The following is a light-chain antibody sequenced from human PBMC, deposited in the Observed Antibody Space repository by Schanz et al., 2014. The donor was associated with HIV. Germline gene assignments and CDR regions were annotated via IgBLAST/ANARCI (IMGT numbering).Light chain of an antibody. V-gene: IGKV3-20*01. CDR1: QSVSSFY. CDR2: GAS. Sequence: EIVLTQSPGTLSLSPGERATLSCRASQSVSSFYLAWYQQKPGQAPRLVIYGASNRATGIPDRFSGSGSGTDFTLTISKLEPEDFAVYYCQQYNNWPTFGQGTKVEIK. J-gene: IGKJ1*01. CDR3: QQYNNWPT.